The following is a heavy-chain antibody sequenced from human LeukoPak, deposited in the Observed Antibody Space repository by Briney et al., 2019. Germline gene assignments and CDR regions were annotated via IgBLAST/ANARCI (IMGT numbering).Heavy chain of an antibody. CDR2: IYYSGST. Sequence: SETLSLTCTVSGGSIGSGGYYWSWIRQHPGKGLEWIGYIYYSGSTYYNPSLKSRVTISVDTSKNQFSLKLSSVTAADTAVYYCARGPRMGFYGDYAPGRYFDYWGQGTLVTVSS. CDR3: ARGPRMGFYGDYAPGRYFDY. CDR1: GGSIGSGGYY. V-gene: IGHV4-31*03. J-gene: IGHJ4*02. D-gene: IGHD4-17*01.